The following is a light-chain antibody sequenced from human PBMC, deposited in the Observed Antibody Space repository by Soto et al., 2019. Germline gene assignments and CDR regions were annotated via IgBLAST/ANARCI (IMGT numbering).Light chain of an antibody. CDR2: AVS. CDR1: QSVSSN. Sequence: VLTQSQVTLSLSPGERATLSCLASQSVSSNYLDWYQQKPGQAPRLLIYAVSSRATGIPDRFSGSGSGTEFTLTISSLQSEDFAVYYCQQYNNWPPMTFGQGTKVDIK. CDR3: QQYNNWPPMT. V-gene: IGKV3D-15*01. J-gene: IGKJ1*01.